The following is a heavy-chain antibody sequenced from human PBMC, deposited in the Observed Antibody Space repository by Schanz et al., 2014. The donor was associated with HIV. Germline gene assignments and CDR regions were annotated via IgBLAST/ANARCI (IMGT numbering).Heavy chain of an antibody. Sequence: EVQLVETGGGLIQPGGSLRLSCAVSGFTISSNYMSWVRQAPGKGLEWVSVVYIGDSTFYANSVKGRFTISRDDSKNTLYLQMNSLRAEDTAVYYCARGAMVRGIGFNSWGQGTLVTVSS. CDR3: ARGAMVRGIGFNS. J-gene: IGHJ4*02. CDR1: GFTISSNY. D-gene: IGHD3-10*01. CDR2: VYIGDST. V-gene: IGHV3-53*02.